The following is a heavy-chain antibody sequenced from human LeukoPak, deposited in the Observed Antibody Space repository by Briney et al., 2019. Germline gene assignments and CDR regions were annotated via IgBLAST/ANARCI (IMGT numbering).Heavy chain of an antibody. CDR3: ARDSNPYGSGSYNWFDP. V-gene: IGHV4-4*07. J-gene: IGHJ5*02. CDR1: GGSISSYY. D-gene: IGHD3-10*01. CDR2: IYTSGST. Sequence: SSETLSLTCTVSGGSISSYYWSWIRQPAGKGLEWTGRIYTSGSTNYNPSLKSRVTMSVDTSKNQFSLKLSSVTAADTAVYYCARDSNPYGSGSYNWFDPWGQGTLVTVSS.